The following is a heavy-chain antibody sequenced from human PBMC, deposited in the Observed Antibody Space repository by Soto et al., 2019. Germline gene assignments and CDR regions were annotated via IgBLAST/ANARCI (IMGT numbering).Heavy chain of an antibody. Sequence: ASVKVSCKVSGYNLTELSINWVRQAPGKGLEWMGGFDPEDGETIFAQKFQGRLTMTEDTSADTAYMELSSLKSEDTAVYYCATDPSNTVTTLGGYDYWGRGTLVTVSS. D-gene: IGHD4-17*01. V-gene: IGHV1-24*01. CDR2: FDPEDGET. CDR3: ATDPSNTVTTLGGYDY. CDR1: GYNLTELS. J-gene: IGHJ4*02.